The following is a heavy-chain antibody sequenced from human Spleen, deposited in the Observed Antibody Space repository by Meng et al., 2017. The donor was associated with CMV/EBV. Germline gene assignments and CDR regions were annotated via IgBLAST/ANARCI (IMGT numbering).Heavy chain of an antibody. CDR3: ARAVSGYGRRPFDS. Sequence: SGSAFTCYGLSRVRPPPGQGLEWMGWISAYNGTTNYAQKLQGRVTMTTDTSTSTAYMELRSLRSDDTAVYYCARAVSGYGRRPFDSWGQGTLVTVSS. CDR2: ISAYNGTT. V-gene: IGHV1-18*01. D-gene: IGHD5-12*01. J-gene: IGHJ4*02. CDR1: GSAFTCYG.